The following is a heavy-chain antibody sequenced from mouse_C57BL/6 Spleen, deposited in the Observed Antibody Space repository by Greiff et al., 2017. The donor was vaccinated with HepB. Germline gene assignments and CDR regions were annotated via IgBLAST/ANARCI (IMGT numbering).Heavy chain of an antibody. Sequence: QVQLQQSGAELVKPGASVKISCKASGYAFSSYWMNWVKQRPGKGLEWIGQIYPGDGDTNYNGKFKGKATLTADKSSSTAYMQLSSLTSEDSAVYFCARSGGFITSLYAMDYWGQGTSVTVSS. CDR3: ARSGGFITSLYAMDY. J-gene: IGHJ4*01. CDR1: GYAFSSYW. CDR2: IYPGDGDT. D-gene: IGHD1-1*01. V-gene: IGHV1-80*01.